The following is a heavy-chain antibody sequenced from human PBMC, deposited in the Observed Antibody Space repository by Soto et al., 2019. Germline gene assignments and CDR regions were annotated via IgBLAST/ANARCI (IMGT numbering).Heavy chain of an antibody. Sequence: EVQLLESGGGLVQPGGSLRLSCAASGFTFSSYAMSWVRQVPGKGLEWVSAISGSGDSTYYADSVKGRFTISRDNSKNTLYLQMNSLRAEDTAVYYCEVRGVIRLYYFDYWGQGTLVTVSS. CDR2: ISGSGDST. J-gene: IGHJ4*02. D-gene: IGHD3-16*02. V-gene: IGHV3-23*01. CDR1: GFTFSSYA. CDR3: EVRGVIRLYYFDY.